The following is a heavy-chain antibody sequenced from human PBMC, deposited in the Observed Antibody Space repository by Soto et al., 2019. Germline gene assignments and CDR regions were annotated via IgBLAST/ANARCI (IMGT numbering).Heavy chain of an antibody. V-gene: IGHV4-59*12. CDR1: GGSISSYY. CDR2: MYYSGST. D-gene: IGHD5-12*01. CDR3: ARTRYSGYFPKYFDY. Sequence: SETLSLTCTVSGGSISSYYWSWIRQPPGKGLEWSGYMYYSGSTNYNPSLKSRVTISVDTSKNQFSLTLSSVTAADTAVYYCARTRYSGYFPKYFDYWGQGTLVTASS. J-gene: IGHJ4*02.